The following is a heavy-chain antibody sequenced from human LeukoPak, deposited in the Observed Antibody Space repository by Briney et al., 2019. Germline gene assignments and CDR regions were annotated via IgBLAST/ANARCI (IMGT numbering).Heavy chain of an antibody. CDR3: ARTITVTTVVADAFDI. Sequence: GASVNVSCKASGYTFTSYYMHWVRQAPGQGLEWMGIINPSGGSTSYAQKFQGRVTMTRDTSTSTVYMELSSLRSEDTAVYYCARTITVTTVVADAFDIWGQGTMVTVSS. CDR2: INPSGGST. CDR1: GYTFTSYY. J-gene: IGHJ3*02. V-gene: IGHV1-46*01. D-gene: IGHD4-23*01.